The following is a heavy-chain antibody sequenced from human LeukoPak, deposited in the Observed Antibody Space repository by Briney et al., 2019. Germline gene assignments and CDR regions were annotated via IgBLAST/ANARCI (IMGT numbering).Heavy chain of an antibody. CDR3: ARAWKPTNVDTAMAAPPHFDY. CDR2: IIPIFGTA. D-gene: IGHD5-18*01. Sequence: GASVKVSGKASGGTLSSYAISCVRQAPGQGLEWVGGIIPIFGTANYAQKFQGRVTITADESTSTAYMELSSLRSEDTAVYYCARAWKPTNVDTAMAAPPHFDYWGQGTLVTVSS. V-gene: IGHV1-69*13. CDR1: GGTLSSYA. J-gene: IGHJ4*02.